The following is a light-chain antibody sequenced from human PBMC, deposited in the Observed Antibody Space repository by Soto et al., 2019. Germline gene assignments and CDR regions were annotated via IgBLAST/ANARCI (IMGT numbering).Light chain of an antibody. CDR2: EVR. CDR1: SSDVGGYNF. V-gene: IGLV2-14*01. Sequence: QSVLTQPASVSGSPGQSITISCTGTSSDVGGYNFVSWYQQHPGKAPKLMIYEVRNRPSGVSNRFSASKSGNTASLTISGLQAEDEADYYCSSYTSSSTLVFGGGTKVTVL. J-gene: IGLJ2*01. CDR3: SSYTSSSTLV.